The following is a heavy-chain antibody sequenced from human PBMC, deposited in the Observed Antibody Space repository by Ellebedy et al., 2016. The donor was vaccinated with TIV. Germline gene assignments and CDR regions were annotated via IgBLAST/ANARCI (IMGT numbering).Heavy chain of an antibody. CDR1: GGTFSSYA. Sequence: ASVKVSCKASGGTFSSYAISWVRQAPGQGLEWMGGIIPIFGTANYAQKFQGRVTITADKSTSTAYMELSSLRSEDTAVYYCAREEVTIFGVVTKHYGMDVWGQGTTVTVSS. J-gene: IGHJ6*02. CDR2: IIPIFGTA. CDR3: AREEVTIFGVVTKHYGMDV. V-gene: IGHV1-69*06. D-gene: IGHD3-3*01.